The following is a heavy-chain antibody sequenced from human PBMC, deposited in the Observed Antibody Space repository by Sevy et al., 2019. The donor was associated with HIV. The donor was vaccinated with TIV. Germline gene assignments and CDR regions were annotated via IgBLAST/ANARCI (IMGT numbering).Heavy chain of an antibody. V-gene: IGHV4-39*01. CDR3: ARHVGSGGYYYYGMDV. Sequence: SETLSLTCTVSGGSISSSSYYWGWIRQPPGKGLEWIGSIYYSGSTYYNPSLKSRVTISVDTSKNQLSLKLSSVTAADTAVYYCARHVGSGGYYYYGMDVWGQGTTVTVSS. D-gene: IGHD2-15*01. CDR2: IYYSGST. CDR1: GGSISSSSYY. J-gene: IGHJ6*02.